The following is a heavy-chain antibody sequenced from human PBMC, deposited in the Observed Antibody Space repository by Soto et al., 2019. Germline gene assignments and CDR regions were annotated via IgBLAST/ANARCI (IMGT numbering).Heavy chain of an antibody. D-gene: IGHD3-22*01. CDR3: ARDPRYYDSSGSYNWFDP. Sequence: LSLTCTVSGGSISSYYWSWIRQPAGKGLEWIGRIYTSGSTNYNPSLKGRVTMSVDTSKDQFSLKLSSVTAADTAVYYCARDPRYYDSSGSYNWFDPWGQGTLVTVSS. V-gene: IGHV4-4*07. CDR2: IYTSGST. CDR1: GGSISSYY. J-gene: IGHJ5*02.